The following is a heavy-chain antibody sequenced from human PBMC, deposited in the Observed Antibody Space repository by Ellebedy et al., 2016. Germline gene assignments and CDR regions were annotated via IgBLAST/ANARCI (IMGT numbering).Heavy chain of an antibody. V-gene: IGHV4-59*08. CDR3: ARLHLLELQLNP. CDR2: IYYSGST. J-gene: IGHJ5*02. CDR1: GGSISSYY. Sequence: SETLSLTXTVSGGSISSYYWSWIRQPPGKGLEWIGYIYYSGSTNYNPSLKSRVTISVDTSKNQFSLKLSSVTAADTAVYYCARLHLLELQLNPWGQGTLVTVSS. D-gene: IGHD1-26*01.